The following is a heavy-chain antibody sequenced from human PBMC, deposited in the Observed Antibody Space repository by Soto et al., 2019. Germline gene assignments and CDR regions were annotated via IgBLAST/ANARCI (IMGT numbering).Heavy chain of an antibody. CDR2: ISYDGSNK. J-gene: IGHJ4*02. CDR1: GFTFSSYA. D-gene: IGHD6-19*01. Sequence: GGSLRLSCAASGFTFSSYAMHWVRQAPGKGLEWVAVISYDGSNKYYADSVKGRFTISRDNSKNTLYLQMNSLRAEDTAVYYCARDSIAVAGTLFDYWGQGTLVTVSS. V-gene: IGHV3-30-3*01. CDR3: ARDSIAVAGTLFDY.